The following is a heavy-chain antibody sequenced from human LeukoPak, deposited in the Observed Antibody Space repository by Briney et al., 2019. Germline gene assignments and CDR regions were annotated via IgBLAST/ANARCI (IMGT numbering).Heavy chain of an antibody. V-gene: IGHV3-7*03. Sequence: GGSLRLSCAASGFTFSSSWMSWVRQAPGKGLEWVANIKQDGSEKSYVESVRGRFTISRDNAKNSLYLQLNSLRAEDTALYYCARDNPPDYWGQGTLVTVSS. J-gene: IGHJ4*02. CDR2: IKQDGSEK. CDR3: ARDNPPDY. CDR1: GFTFSSSW.